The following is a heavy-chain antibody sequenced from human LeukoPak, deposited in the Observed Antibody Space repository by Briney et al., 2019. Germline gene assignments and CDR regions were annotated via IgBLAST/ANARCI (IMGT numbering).Heavy chain of an antibody. CDR2: IYYSGST. J-gene: IGHJ5*02. V-gene: IGHV4-59*08. CDR3: ARHTGQRGWYPAYWFDP. D-gene: IGHD6-19*01. CDR1: GGSISSYY. Sequence: SETLSLTCTVSGGSISSYYWSWIRQPPGKGLEWIGYIYYSGSTNYNPSLKSRVTISVDTSKNQFSLELSSVTAADTAVYYCARHTGQRGWYPAYWFDPWGQGTLVTVSS.